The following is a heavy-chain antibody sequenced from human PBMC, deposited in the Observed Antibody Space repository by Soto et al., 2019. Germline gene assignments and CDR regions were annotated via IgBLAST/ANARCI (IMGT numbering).Heavy chain of an antibody. CDR1: GGSISSYY. V-gene: IGHV4-59*01. J-gene: IGHJ5*02. Sequence: QVQLQESGPGLVKPSETLSLTCTVSGGSISSYYWTWIRQPPGKELEWIGYIYYSGSTNYNPSLKSRVTLSVDTSKNQFSLKLSSVTAADTAVYFCARYHIAPHSDNWFDPWGQGTLVTVSS. CDR2: IYYSGST. CDR3: ARYHIAPHSDNWFDP. D-gene: IGHD6-13*01.